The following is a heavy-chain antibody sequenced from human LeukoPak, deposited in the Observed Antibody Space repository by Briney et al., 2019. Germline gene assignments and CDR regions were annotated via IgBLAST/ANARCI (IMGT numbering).Heavy chain of an antibody. D-gene: IGHD4-17*01. J-gene: IGHJ5*02. V-gene: IGHV1-18*04. Sequence: GASVKVSCKASGYTFTNYGINWVRQAPGQGLEWMGWIHTYTGRTSYARNFQDKVTMTTDTATTTAYMELRSLTSHDTAVYYCARDDYGDSNWFDPWGQGTLVTVSS. CDR3: ARDDYGDSNWFDP. CDR1: GYTFTNYG. CDR2: IHTYTGRT.